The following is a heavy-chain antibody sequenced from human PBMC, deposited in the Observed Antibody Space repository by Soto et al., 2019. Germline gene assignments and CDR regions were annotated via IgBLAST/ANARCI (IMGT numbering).Heavy chain of an antibody. Sequence: SETLSLTCTVSGGSISSYYWSWIRQPPGKGLKWIGYIYYSGSTNYNPSLKSRVTISVDTSRNQFSLKLSSVTAADTAVYYCARISGSVVAAALDYWGQGTLVTVSS. V-gene: IGHV4-59*01. CDR1: GGSISSYY. CDR2: IYYSGST. J-gene: IGHJ4*02. D-gene: IGHD6-13*01. CDR3: ARISGSVVAAALDY.